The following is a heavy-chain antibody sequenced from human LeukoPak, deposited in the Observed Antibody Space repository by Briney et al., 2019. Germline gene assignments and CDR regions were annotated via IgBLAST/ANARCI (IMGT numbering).Heavy chain of an antibody. J-gene: IGHJ6*03. CDR1: GGSISSSSYY. CDR3: ARGAPGGGYGTYYYYYMDV. D-gene: IGHD5-12*01. Sequence: KSSETLSLTCTVSGGSISSSSYYWGWIRQPPGKGLEWIGFIFYSGTTNYNPSLKSRVTISVDTSKNQFSLKLSSVTAADTAVYYCARGAPGGGYGTYYYYYMDVWGKGTTVTISS. CDR2: IFYSGTT. V-gene: IGHV4-61*05.